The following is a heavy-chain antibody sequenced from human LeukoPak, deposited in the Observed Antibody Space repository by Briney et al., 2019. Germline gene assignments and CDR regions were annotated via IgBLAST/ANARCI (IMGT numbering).Heavy chain of an antibody. D-gene: IGHD5-18*01. J-gene: IGHJ4*02. CDR2: FDPEDGET. Sequence: ASVKVSCKVSGYTLTELSMHWVRQAPRKGLEWMGGFDPEDGETIYAQKFQGRVTMTEDTSTDTAYMELSSLRSEDTAVYCCATVLGYGYYFDYWGQGTLVTVSS. CDR1: GYTLTELS. CDR3: ATVLGYGYYFDY. V-gene: IGHV1-24*01.